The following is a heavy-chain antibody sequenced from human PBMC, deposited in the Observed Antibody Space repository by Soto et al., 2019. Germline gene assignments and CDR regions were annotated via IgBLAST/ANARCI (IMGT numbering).Heavy chain of an antibody. CDR1: GFTFSDYY. D-gene: IGHD6-19*01. CDR3: ARGVSRQWLVGAFDI. CDR2: ISSSGSTI. V-gene: IGHV3-11*01. J-gene: IGHJ3*02. Sequence: GESLKISCAASGFTFSDYYMSWIRQAPGKGLEWVSYISSSGSTIYYADSVKGRFTISRDNAKNSLYLQMNSLRAEDTAVYYCARGVSRQWLVGAFDIWGQGTMVTVSS.